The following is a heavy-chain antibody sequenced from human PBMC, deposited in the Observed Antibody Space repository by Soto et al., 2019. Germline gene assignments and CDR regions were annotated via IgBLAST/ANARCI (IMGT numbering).Heavy chain of an antibody. V-gene: IGHV1-69*13. CDR1: GGTFSSYA. Sequence: ASVKVSCKASGGTFSSYAISWVRQAPGQGLEWMGGIIPIFGTANYAQKFQGRVTITADESTSTAYMELSSLRSEDTAVYYCARTDPRVDTAMAAPRTISDYYYYGMDVWGQGTTVTVSS. J-gene: IGHJ6*02. CDR2: IIPIFGTA. CDR3: ARTDPRVDTAMAAPRTISDYYYYGMDV. D-gene: IGHD5-18*01.